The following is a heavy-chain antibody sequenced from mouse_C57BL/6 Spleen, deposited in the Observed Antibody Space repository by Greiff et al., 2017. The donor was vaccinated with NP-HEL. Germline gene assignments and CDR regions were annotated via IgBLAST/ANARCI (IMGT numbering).Heavy chain of an antibody. Sequence: QVHVKQSGAELVKPGASVKMSCKASGYTFTSYWITWVKQRPGQGLEWIGDIYPGSGSTNYNEKFKSKATLTVDTSSSTAYMQLSSLTSEDSAVYYCARALIYYYGSSFNYYAMDYWGQGTSVTVSS. V-gene: IGHV1-55*01. D-gene: IGHD1-1*01. CDR1: GYTFTSYW. CDR3: ARALIYYYGSSFNYYAMDY. CDR2: IYPGSGST. J-gene: IGHJ4*01.